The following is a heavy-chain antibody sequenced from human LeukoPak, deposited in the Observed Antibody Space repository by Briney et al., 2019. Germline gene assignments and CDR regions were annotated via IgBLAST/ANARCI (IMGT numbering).Heavy chain of an antibody. Sequence: SQTLSLTCAISGDSVSSNSAAWTWIRQSPSRGLEWLGRTYYRSKWYNDYAVSVKSRITINPDTSKNQFSLQLNSVTPEDTAVYYCAETGTTGKFLDYYYMDVWGKGTTVTISS. CDR3: AETGTTGKFLDYYYMDV. J-gene: IGHJ6*03. V-gene: IGHV6-1*01. CDR2: TYYRSKWYN. CDR1: GDSVSSNSAA. D-gene: IGHD1-1*01.